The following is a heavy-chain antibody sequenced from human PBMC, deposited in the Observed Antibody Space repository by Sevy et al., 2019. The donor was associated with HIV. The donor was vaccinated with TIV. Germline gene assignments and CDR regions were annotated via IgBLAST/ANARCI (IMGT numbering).Heavy chain of an antibody. CDR3: ARGTYYYYYGMDV. D-gene: IGHD1-1*01. Sequence: SETLSLTCTVSGGSVSSGSYYWSWIRQPPGKGLEWIGYIYYSWSTNYYPSLKSRVTISVDTSKNQFSLKLSSVTAADTAVYYCARGTYYYYYGMDVWGQGTTVTVSS. V-gene: IGHV4-61*01. J-gene: IGHJ6*02. CDR1: GGSVSSGSYY. CDR2: IYYSWST.